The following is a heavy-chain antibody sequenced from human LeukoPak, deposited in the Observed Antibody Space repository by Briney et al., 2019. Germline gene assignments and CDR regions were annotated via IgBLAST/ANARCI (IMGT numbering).Heavy chain of an antibody. D-gene: IGHD3-10*01. Sequence: PSETLSLTCTVSGGSISSSSYFWGWIRPPPGKGLESIGNIYFSGSTYYNPSLKSRVTISVDTSKNQFSLKLSSVTAADTAVYFCARHGSGNDYFDYWGQGTLVTVSS. V-gene: IGHV4-39*01. CDR1: GGSISSSSYF. J-gene: IGHJ4*02. CDR2: IYFSGST. CDR3: ARHGSGNDYFDY.